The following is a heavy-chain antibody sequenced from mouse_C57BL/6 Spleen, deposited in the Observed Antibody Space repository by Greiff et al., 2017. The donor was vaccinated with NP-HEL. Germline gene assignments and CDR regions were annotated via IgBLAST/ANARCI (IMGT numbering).Heavy chain of an antibody. D-gene: IGHD1-1*01. CDR3: ARYDGSSPYWYFDV. V-gene: IGHV1-82*01. J-gene: IGHJ1*03. CDR1: GYAFSSSW. CDR2: IYPGDGDT. Sequence: LEESGPELVKPGASVKISCKASGYAFSSSWMHWVKQRPGKGLEWIGRIYPGDGDTNYNGKFKGKATLTADKSSSTAYMQLSSLTSEDSAVYFCARYDGSSPYWYFDVWGKGTTVTVSS.